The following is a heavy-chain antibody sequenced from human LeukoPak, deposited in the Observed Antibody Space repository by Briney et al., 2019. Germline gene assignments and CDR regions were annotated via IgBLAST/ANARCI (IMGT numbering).Heavy chain of an antibody. J-gene: IGHJ4*02. Sequence: SETLSLTCTVSGGPISSYYWSWIRQPPGKGLEWIGYIYYSGSTNYNPSLKSRVTISVDTSKNQFSLKLSSVTAADTAVYYCAREGPDSSGPFDYWGQGTLVTVSS. CDR3: AREGPDSSGPFDY. V-gene: IGHV4-59*01. CDR1: GGPISSYY. D-gene: IGHD3-22*01. CDR2: IYYSGST.